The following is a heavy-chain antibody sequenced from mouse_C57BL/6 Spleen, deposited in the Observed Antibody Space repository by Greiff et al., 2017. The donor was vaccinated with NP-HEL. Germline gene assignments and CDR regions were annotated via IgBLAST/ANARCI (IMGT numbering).Heavy chain of an antibody. D-gene: IGHD2-3*01. Sequence: VQLQESGPELVKPGASVKISCKASGYAFSSSWMNWVKQRPGKGLEWIGRIYPGDGDTNYNGKFKGKATLTEDKSSSTAYMKLRSLTSEDSAVYFFARRQDGYSYFDYWGQGTTLTVSS. CDR3: ARRQDGYSYFDY. CDR1: GYAFSSSW. V-gene: IGHV1-82*01. CDR2: IYPGDGDT. J-gene: IGHJ2*01.